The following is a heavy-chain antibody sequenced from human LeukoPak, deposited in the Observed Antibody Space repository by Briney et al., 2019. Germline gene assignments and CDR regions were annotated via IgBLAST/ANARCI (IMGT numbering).Heavy chain of an antibody. J-gene: IGHJ4*02. CDR3: ARDSVLLWFGDLPYHFDI. CDR2: ISGSGDYT. V-gene: IGHV3-23*01. D-gene: IGHD3-10*01. Sequence: PGGSLRLSCAASGFTFNSYAMSWVRQAPGKGLEWVSAISGSGDYTYYADSVKGRVTISRDNSKNTLYLQMSSLRAEDTAVYYCARDSVLLWFGDLPYHFDIWGQGTLVTVSS. CDR1: GFTFNSYA.